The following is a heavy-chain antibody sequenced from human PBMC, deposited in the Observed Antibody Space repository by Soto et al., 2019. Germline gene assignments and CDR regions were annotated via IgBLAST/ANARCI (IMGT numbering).Heavy chain of an antibody. CDR1: SGSFSGYY. J-gene: IGHJ4*02. D-gene: IGHD6-6*01. CDR3: ARAPKVSGSSQTRPDF. CDR2: ISQSGNT. Sequence: SETLSLTCSVYSGSFSGYYWSWIRQPPGKGLEWIGEISQSGNTNYSPSLKSRVSISIDTSKKQFSLNLASVSAADAAVYYCARAPKVSGSSQTRPDFWGQGTLVTVSS. V-gene: IGHV4-34*01.